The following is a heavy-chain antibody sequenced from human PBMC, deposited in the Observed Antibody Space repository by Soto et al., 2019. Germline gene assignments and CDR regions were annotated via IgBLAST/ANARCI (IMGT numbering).Heavy chain of an antibody. CDR1: GFTFSNYN. CDR2: ISSSSSTI. D-gene: IGHD3-22*01. CDR3: ASRYYYDSSGYYYPYYY. V-gene: IGHV3-48*02. J-gene: IGHJ4*02. Sequence: GGSLRLSCAASGFTFSNYNMNWFRQAPGKGLEWVSSISSSSSTIYYADSVKGRFTISRDNAKNSLYLQMNSLRDEDTAVYYCASRYYYDSSGYYYPYYYWGQGTLVTVSS.